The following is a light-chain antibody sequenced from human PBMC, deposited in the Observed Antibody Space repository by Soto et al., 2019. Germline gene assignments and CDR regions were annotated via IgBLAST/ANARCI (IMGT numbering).Light chain of an antibody. J-gene: IGKJ1*01. CDR1: QGISNS. CDR3: QKYDSAART. V-gene: IGKV1-27*01. Sequence: DVQMTQSPSSLSASVGDRVTITGRASQGISNSLAWYQQRPGRVPKLLIYGASNLQSEVPSRFSGSGSGTDFTLTISSLQPEDVATYYCQKYDSAARTFGQGTKVDIK. CDR2: GAS.